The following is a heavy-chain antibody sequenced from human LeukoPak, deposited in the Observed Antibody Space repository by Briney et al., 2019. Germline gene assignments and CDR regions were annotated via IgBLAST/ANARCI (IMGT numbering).Heavy chain of an antibody. Sequence: SQTLSLACAISGDSVSRNSAAWNWIRQSPSRGVEWLGRTYYKSKWYNNYPVSVKSRITINSDTSKNQLPLQLNPVSPEDTAVYYCARGDQGFDYWGQGTLVTVSS. CDR2: TYYKSKWYN. J-gene: IGHJ4*02. CDR3: ARGDQGFDY. CDR1: GDSVSRNSAA. V-gene: IGHV6-1*01.